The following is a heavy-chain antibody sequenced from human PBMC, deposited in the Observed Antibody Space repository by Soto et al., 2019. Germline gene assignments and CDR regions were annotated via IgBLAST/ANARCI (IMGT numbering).Heavy chain of an antibody. CDR3: ARVCVSGYCIDY. V-gene: IGHV1-69*12. CDR2: IIPIFGTA. D-gene: IGHD3-22*01. Sequence: QVQLVQSGAEVKKPGSSVKVSCKASGGTFSSYAISWVRQAPGQGLEWMGGIIPIFGTANYAQKFQGRVTITADESTSTASMALSSLRSEDTAVYYYARVCVSGYCIDYWGQGTLVTVSS. CDR1: GGTFSSYA. J-gene: IGHJ4*02.